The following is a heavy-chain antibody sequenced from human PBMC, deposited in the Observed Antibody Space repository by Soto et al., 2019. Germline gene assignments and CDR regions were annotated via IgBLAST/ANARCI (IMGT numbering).Heavy chain of an antibody. D-gene: IGHD6-13*01. CDR3: ARPRCGRAAANTRGCYNWYMDV. CDR2: IYPGDSDT. Sequence: PGESLKVSCKGSGYSFTSYWIGWVRQMPGKGLEWMGIIYPGDSDTRYSPSFQGQVTISADKSISTAYLQWSSLKASDSAMYYCARPRCGRAAANTRGCYNWYMDVWGKGTTVTVSS. V-gene: IGHV5-51*01. J-gene: IGHJ6*03. CDR1: GYSFTSYW.